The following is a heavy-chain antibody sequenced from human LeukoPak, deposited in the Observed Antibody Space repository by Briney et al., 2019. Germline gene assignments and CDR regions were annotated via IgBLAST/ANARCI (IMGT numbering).Heavy chain of an antibody. CDR1: GFTFSSYA. CDR3: ARGIVVVVAATSNWFDP. CDR2: ISYDGSNK. V-gene: IGHV3-30*04. Sequence: GGSLRLSCAASGFTFSSYAMHWVRQAPGKGLEWVAVISYDGSNKYYADSVKGRFTISRDNSKDTLYLQMNSLRPEDTAIYYCARGIVVVVAATSNWFDPWGQGTLVTVSS. D-gene: IGHD2-15*01. J-gene: IGHJ5*02.